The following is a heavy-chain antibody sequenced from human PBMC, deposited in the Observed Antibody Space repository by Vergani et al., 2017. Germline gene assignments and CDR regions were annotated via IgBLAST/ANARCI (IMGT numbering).Heavy chain of an antibody. V-gene: IGHV1-18*01. CDR2: ISAYNGNT. D-gene: IGHD3-22*01. Sequence: QVQLVQSGAEVKKPGASVKFSCKASGYTFTSYGISWVRQAPGQGLEGMGWISAYNGNTNYAQKRQGSVTMTTDTSTSKAYMELRCLRSDDTAVYYCAGDLYDSSGYYYDLGYACDIWGQGTMVTVSS. J-gene: IGHJ3*02. CDR1: GYTFTSYG. CDR3: AGDLYDSSGYYYDLGYACDI.